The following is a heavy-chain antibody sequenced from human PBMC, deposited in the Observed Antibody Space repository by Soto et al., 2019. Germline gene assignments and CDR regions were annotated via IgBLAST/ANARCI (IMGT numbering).Heavy chain of an antibody. V-gene: IGHV4-30-2*01. CDR2: IYHSGST. D-gene: IGHD4-17*01. CDR3: ARAKPSTTVTTPNWFDP. CDR1: GGSISSGGYS. Sequence: PSETLSLTCAVSGGSISSGGYSWSWIRQPPGKGLEWIGYIYHSGSTYYNPSLKSRVTISVDRSKNQFSLKLSSVTAADTAVYYCARAKPSTTVTTPNWFDPWGQGTLVTVSS. J-gene: IGHJ5*02.